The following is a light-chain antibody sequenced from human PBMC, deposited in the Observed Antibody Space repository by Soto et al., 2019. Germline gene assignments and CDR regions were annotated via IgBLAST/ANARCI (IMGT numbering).Light chain of an antibody. CDR3: CSYPSSCTWV. J-gene: IGLJ3*02. Sequence: QSVLTQPASVSGSPGQSITISCTGTSSDVGGYKYVSWYQQHPGKAPKLMIYEVSNRPSGVSNRFSGSKSGNTASLTISGLQAEDEADYYCCSYPSSCTWVFGGGTKLTVL. CDR2: EVS. V-gene: IGLV2-14*01. CDR1: SSDVGGYKY.